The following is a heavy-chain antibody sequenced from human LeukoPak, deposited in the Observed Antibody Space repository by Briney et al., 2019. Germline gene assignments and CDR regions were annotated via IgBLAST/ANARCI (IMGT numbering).Heavy chain of an antibody. J-gene: IGHJ4*02. Sequence: SETLSLTCTVSGGSISSGSHYWGWIRQPPGKGLEWIGSTYYSGSTCYNPSLKSRVTISVDTSKSQFSLKLTSVTAADTAVYHCARISAFGGYSYGNFDYWGQGTLVTVSS. CDR2: TYYSGST. V-gene: IGHV4-39*01. CDR1: GGSISSGSHY. D-gene: IGHD5-18*01. CDR3: ARISAFGGYSYGNFDY.